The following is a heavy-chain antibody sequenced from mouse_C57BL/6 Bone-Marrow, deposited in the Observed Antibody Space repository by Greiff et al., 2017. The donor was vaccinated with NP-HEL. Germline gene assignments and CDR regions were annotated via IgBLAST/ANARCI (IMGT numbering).Heavy chain of an antibody. V-gene: IGHV1-15*01. D-gene: IGHD3-2*02. CDR1: GYTFTDYE. Sequence: VQLVESGAELVRPGASVTLSCKASGYTFTDYEMHWVKQTPVHGLEWIGAIDPETGGTAYNQKFKGKAILTADKSSSTAYMELRSLTSEDSAVYYCTTAQATWFAYWGQGTLVTVSA. CDR2: IDPETGGT. J-gene: IGHJ3*01. CDR3: TTAQATWFAY.